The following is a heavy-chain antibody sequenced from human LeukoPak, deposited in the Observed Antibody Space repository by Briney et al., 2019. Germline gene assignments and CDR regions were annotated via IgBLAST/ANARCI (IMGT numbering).Heavy chain of an antibody. CDR1: GYTFNNYG. Sequence: ASVKVSCKASGYTFNNYGISWVRQAPGQGLEWMGWVSPYNGDTNYAQKFQGRVTMSTDTSTNIAYMELRSLRFDDTAIYYCAKDWHILTGRNCFDPWGQGTQVTVSS. CDR3: AKDWHILTGRNCFDP. D-gene: IGHD3-9*01. J-gene: IGHJ5*02. CDR2: VSPYNGDT. V-gene: IGHV1-18*01.